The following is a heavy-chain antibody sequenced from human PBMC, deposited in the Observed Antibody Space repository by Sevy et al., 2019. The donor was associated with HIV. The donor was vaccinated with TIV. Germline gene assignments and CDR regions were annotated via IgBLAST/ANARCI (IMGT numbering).Heavy chain of an antibody. CDR1: GFTFSSYA. CDR2: ISGSGGST. CDR3: AKPISGVYCSSTSCYGGAFDY. V-gene: IGHV3-23*01. J-gene: IGHJ4*02. D-gene: IGHD2-2*01. Sequence: GGSLRLSCAASGFTFSSYAMSWVRQAPGKGLEWVSAISGSGGSTYYADSLKGRFTISRDNSKNTLYLQMNSLRAEDTAVYYCAKPISGVYCSSTSCYGGAFDYWGQGTLVTVSS.